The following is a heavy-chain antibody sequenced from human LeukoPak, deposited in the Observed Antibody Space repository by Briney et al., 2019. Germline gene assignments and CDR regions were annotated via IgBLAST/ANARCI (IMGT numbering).Heavy chain of an antibody. J-gene: IGHJ5*02. D-gene: IGHD4-17*01. CDR3: ARGLYGDYVDWFDP. CDR2: IIPIFGTA. Sequence: ASVKVSCKASGGTFSSYAISWVRQAPGQGLEWMGGIIPIFGTANYAQKFQGRVTITADESTSTAHMELSSLRSEDTAVYYCARGLYGDYVDWFDPWGQGTLVTVSS. CDR1: GGTFSSYA. V-gene: IGHV1-69*13.